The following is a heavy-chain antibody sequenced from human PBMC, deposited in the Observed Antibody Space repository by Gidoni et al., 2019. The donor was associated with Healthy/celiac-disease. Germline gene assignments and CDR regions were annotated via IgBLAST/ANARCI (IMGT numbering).Heavy chain of an antibody. CDR3: TTDSRTPWVQGDPFDY. Sequence: EVQLVESGGGLVKPGGSLRLSCAASGFTFSNAWMSWVRQAPGKGLEWVGRIKSKTYGGTTDYAAPVKGRFTISRDDSKNTLYLQMNSLKTEDTAVYYCTTDSRTPWVQGDPFDYWGQGTLVTVSS. J-gene: IGHJ4*02. V-gene: IGHV3-15*01. CDR2: IKSKTYGGTT. CDR1: GFTFSNAW. D-gene: IGHD3-10*01.